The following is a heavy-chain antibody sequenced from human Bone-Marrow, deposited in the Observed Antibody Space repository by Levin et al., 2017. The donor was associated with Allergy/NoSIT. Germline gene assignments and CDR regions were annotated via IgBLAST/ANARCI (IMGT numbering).Heavy chain of an antibody. J-gene: IGHJ5*02. D-gene: IGHD3-16*01. CDR3: AREPRLFGRSSWFDP. V-gene: IGHV1-69*06. CDR1: GGTSSDDA. CDR2: IIPMFGTT. Sequence: VASVKVSCKASGGTSSDDAISWVRQAPGEGLEWMGGIIPMFGTTSYAQKFQSRVTITADKSTNTAYMDLSRLREDDTAIYYCAREPRLFGRSSWFDPWGQGTRVTVSS.